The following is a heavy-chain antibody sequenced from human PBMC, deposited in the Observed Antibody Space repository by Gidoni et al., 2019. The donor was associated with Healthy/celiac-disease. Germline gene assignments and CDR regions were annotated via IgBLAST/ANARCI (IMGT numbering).Heavy chain of an antibody. D-gene: IGHD1-26*01. CDR3: ARRRRWSSHYYYYGMDV. Sequence: STYYNPSLKSRVTISVDTSKNQFSLKLSSVTAADTAVYYCARRRRWSSHYYYYGMDVWGQGTTVTVSS. J-gene: IGHJ6*02. CDR2: ST. V-gene: IGHV4-39*01.